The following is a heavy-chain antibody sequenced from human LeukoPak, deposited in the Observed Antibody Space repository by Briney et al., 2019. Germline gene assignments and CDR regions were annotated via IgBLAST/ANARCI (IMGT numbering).Heavy chain of an antibody. CDR3: AQGHDFWSGPNYFDY. CDR1: GFTFSTYG. Sequence: GGSLRLSCVASGFTFSTYGMHWVRQAPGKGLEWVAFIRYDGSNKYYADSVKGRFTISRDNSKNTLYLQMNSLRAEDTAVYYSAQGHDFWSGPNYFDYWGQGTLVTVSS. J-gene: IGHJ4*02. CDR2: IRYDGSNK. D-gene: IGHD3-3*01. V-gene: IGHV3-30*02.